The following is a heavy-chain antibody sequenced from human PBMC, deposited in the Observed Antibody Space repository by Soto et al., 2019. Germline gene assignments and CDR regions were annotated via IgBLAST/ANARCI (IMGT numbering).Heavy chain of an antibody. CDR2: ISSYNGNT. CDR1: GYTFITYG. V-gene: IGHV1-18*01. CDR3: ARDRPTSSIRARDYYYAMDV. J-gene: IGHJ6*02. D-gene: IGHD6-6*01. Sequence: QVQLVQSGAEVKKPGASVKVSCKASGYTFITYGISWVRQAPGQGLEWMGWISSYNGNTNYAQKRQGRVPMTTDISTTTAYMELRSLRSDDTAVYYCARDRPTSSIRARDYYYAMDVWGQGTTVTVSS.